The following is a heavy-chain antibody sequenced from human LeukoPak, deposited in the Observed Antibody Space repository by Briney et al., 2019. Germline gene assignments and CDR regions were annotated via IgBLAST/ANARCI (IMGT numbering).Heavy chain of an antibody. CDR2: IRTASDT. Sequence: GGSLRLSCAASGFTFSSFDMHWVRQPTGQGLEWVSTIRTASDTYYPGSVEGRFTLSRDNAKNSLYLQMNSLTAGDTAVYYCARGPPRGKYYYMDVWGKGTTVTVSS. J-gene: IGHJ6*03. V-gene: IGHV3-13*01. CDR1: GFTFSSFD. D-gene: IGHD1-1*01. CDR3: ARGPPRGKYYYMDV.